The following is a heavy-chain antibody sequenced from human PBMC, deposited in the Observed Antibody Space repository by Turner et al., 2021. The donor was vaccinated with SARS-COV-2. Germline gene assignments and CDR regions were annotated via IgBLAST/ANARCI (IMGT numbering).Heavy chain of an antibody. CDR1: GYTRPELS. V-gene: IGHV1-24*01. D-gene: IGHD6-19*01. Sequence: QVQLVQSGAEVKKPGASVKVSCKVSGYTRPELSMHWVRQAPGKGLEWMGGFDPEDGETIYAQKFQGRVTMTEDTSTDTAYMELSSLRSEDTAVYYCATGSAVAGTSQFYYYYYGIDVWGQGTTVTVSS. J-gene: IGHJ6*02. CDR3: ATGSAVAGTSQFYYYYYGIDV. CDR2: FDPEDGET.